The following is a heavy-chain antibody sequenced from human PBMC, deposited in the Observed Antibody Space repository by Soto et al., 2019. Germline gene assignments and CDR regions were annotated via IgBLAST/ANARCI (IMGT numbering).Heavy chain of an antibody. Sequence: GGSLRLSCASSGFTFSSYGMHLVRQAPGKGLEWVAVIWNDGSNQYYADSVKGRFTISRDNSKNTLYLQMNSLRVEDTAVYYCASRSPALDYWGQGTLITVSS. CDR1: GFTFSSYG. CDR3: ASRSPALDY. D-gene: IGHD2-2*01. V-gene: IGHV3-33*01. J-gene: IGHJ4*02. CDR2: IWNDGSNQ.